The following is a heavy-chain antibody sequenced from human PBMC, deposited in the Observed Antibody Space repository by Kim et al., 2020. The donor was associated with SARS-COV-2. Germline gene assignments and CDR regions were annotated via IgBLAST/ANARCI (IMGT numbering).Heavy chain of an antibody. CDR3: ATGTHGG. CDR1: GFTFSSYA. CDR2: ISYDGSNK. Sequence: GGSLRLSCAASGFTFSSYAMHWVRQAPGKGLEWVAVISYDGSNKYYADSVKGRFTISRDNSKNTLYLQMNSLRAEDTAVYYCATGTHGGWGQGTLVTVSS. D-gene: IGHD2-15*01. J-gene: IGHJ4*02. V-gene: IGHV3-30*04.